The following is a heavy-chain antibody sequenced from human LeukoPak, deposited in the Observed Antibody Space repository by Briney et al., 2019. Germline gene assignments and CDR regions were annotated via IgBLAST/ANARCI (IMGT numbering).Heavy chain of an antibody. CDR3: ARGTRSGNDY. J-gene: IGHJ4*02. CDR2: INHSGST. V-gene: IGHV4-34*01. Sequence: SETLSLTCAVYAGSFSGYYWSWIRQPPGKGLEWIGEINHSGSTNYNPSLKSRVTISVDTSKTQFSLKLSSVTAADTAVYYCARGTRSGNDYWGQGTLVTVSS. CDR1: AGSFSGYY.